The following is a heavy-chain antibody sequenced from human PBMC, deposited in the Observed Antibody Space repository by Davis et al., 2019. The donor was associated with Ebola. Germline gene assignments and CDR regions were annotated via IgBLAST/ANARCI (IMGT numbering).Heavy chain of an antibody. CDR2: IYPGDSET. V-gene: IGHV5-51*01. CDR3: ARGSYWVDY. CDR1: GYNFATYW. J-gene: IGHJ4*02. D-gene: IGHD1-26*01. Sequence: GESLKISCKSSGYNFATYWIAWVRQLPGKGLECMGIIYPGDSETRYSPSFQGQVTISADKSITTAYLQWSSLKASDTAMYYCARGSYWVDYWGQGTLVTVSS.